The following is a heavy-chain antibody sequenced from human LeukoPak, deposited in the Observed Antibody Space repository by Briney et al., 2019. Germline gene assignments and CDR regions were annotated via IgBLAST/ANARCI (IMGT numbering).Heavy chain of an antibody. CDR2: ISAYNGNT. CDR3: ARDPWHHYDFPPYNWFDP. D-gene: IGHD3-3*01. Sequence: GASVKVSCKASGYTFTSYGISWVRQAPGQGLEWMGWISAYNGNTNYAQKLQGRVTMTTDTSTSTAYMELRSLRSDDAAVYYCARDPWHHYDFPPYNWFDPWGQGTLVTVSS. V-gene: IGHV1-18*01. J-gene: IGHJ5*02. CDR1: GYTFTSYG.